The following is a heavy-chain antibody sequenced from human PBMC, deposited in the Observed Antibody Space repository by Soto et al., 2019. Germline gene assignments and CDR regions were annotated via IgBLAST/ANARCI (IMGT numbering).Heavy chain of an antibody. Sequence: LRLSCAASGFTFSSYSMNWVRQAPGKGLEWVSYISSSSSTIYYADSVKGRFTISRDNAKNSLYLQMNSLRDEDTAVYYCARDSPNYYDSSGSYPPLDYWGQGTLVTVST. J-gene: IGHJ4*02. V-gene: IGHV3-48*02. CDR2: ISSSSSTI. CDR1: GFTFSSYS. CDR3: ARDSPNYYDSSGSYPPLDY. D-gene: IGHD3-22*01.